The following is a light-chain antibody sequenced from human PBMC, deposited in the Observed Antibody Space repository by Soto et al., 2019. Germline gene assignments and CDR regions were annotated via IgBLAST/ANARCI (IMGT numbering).Light chain of an antibody. CDR1: QSFSTSY. CDR2: NTF. CDR3: QQYGGSPFT. V-gene: IGKV3-20*01. J-gene: IGKJ3*01. Sequence: EIVLTQSPGTLSLSPGDRATLSCRASQSFSTSYLAWYQHKPGQAPRLLIYNTFTRATGIPDRFSGSGSETDFTLTISRLEPEDFAVYYCQQYGGSPFTFGPETKVDIK.